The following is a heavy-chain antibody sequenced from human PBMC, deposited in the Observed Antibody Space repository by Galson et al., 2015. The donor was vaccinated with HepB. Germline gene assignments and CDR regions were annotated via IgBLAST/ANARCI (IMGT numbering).Heavy chain of an antibody. CDR2: INPNSGGT. J-gene: IGHJ5*02. CDR1: GYTFTGYY. CDR3: ARDPSDDCRSWFDP. D-gene: IGHD2-21*02. V-gene: IGHV1-2*06. Sequence: SVKVSCKASGYTFTGYYMHWVRQAPGQGLEWMGRINPNSGGTNYAQKFQGRVTMTRDTSISTAYMELSRLRSDDTAVYYCARDPSDDCRSWFDPWGQGTLVTVSS.